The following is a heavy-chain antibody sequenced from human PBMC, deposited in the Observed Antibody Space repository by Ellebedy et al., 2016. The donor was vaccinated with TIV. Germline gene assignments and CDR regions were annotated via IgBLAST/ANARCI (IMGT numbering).Heavy chain of an antibody. V-gene: IGHV3-23*01. CDR1: GFTFSDYA. D-gene: IGHD1-26*01. CDR2: ISGSGGTT. CDR3: ARSGSYDPFQS. Sequence: GESLKISCAASGFTFSDYAMSWVRQAPGKGLEWVSAISGSGGTTFYADSVKGRFTISRDNSKDTVFLQMNSLRAEDTAVYYCARSGSYDPFQSWGQGTLVTVSS. J-gene: IGHJ5*02.